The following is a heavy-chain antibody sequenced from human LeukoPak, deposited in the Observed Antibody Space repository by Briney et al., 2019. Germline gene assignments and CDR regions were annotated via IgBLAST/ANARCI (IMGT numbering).Heavy chain of an antibody. D-gene: IGHD6-6*01. J-gene: IGHJ4*02. CDR1: GFTVSSNY. V-gene: IGHV4-34*01. CDR2: INHSGST. Sequence: GSLRLSCAASGFTVSSNYMSWVRQPPGKGLEWIGEINHSGSTNYNPSLKSRVTISVDTSKNQFSLKLSSVTAADTAVYYCARGGIGQLEGIDYWGQGTLVTVSS. CDR3: ARGGIGQLEGIDY.